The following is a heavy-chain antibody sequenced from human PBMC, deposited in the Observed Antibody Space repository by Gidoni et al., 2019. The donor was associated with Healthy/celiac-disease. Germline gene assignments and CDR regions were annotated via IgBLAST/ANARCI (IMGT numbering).Heavy chain of an antibody. CDR1: GFPVSSQY. D-gene: IGHD3-9*01. CDR2: IYSGGST. V-gene: IGHV3-53*04. Sequence: VQLVESGGGLVQPGGSLRLSCAASGFPVSSQYMSWVRQAPGKGLEWVSVIYSGGSTYYADSVKGRFTISRQNSKNTLYLQMNSLRAEDTAVYYCARAGRDYDILTGYPPLGAFDIWGQGTMVTVSS. J-gene: IGHJ3*02. CDR3: ARAGRDYDILTGYPPLGAFDI.